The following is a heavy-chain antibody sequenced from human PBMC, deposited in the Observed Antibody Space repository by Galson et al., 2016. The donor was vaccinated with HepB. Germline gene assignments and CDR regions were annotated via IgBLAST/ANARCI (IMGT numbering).Heavy chain of an antibody. Sequence: SLRLSCAAPEFIFSSYWMSWVRQAPGKGLEWVSTISGSGIHTFYGDAVKGRFTISRDNSKNTLYLQMRTLRVEDTAVYYCAKGNTVPDYWGQGTLVTVSS. CDR1: EFIFSSYW. CDR2: ISGSGIHT. J-gene: IGHJ4*02. CDR3: AKGNTVPDY. D-gene: IGHD4-11*01. V-gene: IGHV3-23*01.